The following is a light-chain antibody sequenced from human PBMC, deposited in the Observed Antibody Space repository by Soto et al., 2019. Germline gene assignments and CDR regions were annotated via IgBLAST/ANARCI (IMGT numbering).Light chain of an antibody. CDR3: QQYNYWPIT. CDR2: GAS. Sequence: PGEGSTLSCIARQTVSKNYLAWYQQKAGQAPRLVIYGASTRATGIPARFSGSGSETDFTLTVSSLRSEDSAVYYCQQYNYWPITFGQRTLLEIK. CDR1: QTVSKN. J-gene: IGKJ5*01. V-gene: IGKV3-15*01.